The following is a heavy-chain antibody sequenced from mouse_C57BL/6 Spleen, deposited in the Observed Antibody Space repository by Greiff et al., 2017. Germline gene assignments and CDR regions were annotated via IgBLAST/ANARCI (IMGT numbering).Heavy chain of an antibody. V-gene: IGHV5-4*01. D-gene: IGHD1-3*01. CDR1: GFTFSSYA. J-gene: IGHJ1*03. CDR2: ISDGGSYT. Sequence: DVKLVESGGGLVKPGGSLKLSCAASGFTFSSYALSWVRQTPEKRLEWVATISDGGSYTYYPDNVKGRLTISRDNANNNLYLQMSHLKSEDTAMYYCARDEVNSNWYFDVWGTGTTVTVSS. CDR3: ARDEVNSNWYFDV.